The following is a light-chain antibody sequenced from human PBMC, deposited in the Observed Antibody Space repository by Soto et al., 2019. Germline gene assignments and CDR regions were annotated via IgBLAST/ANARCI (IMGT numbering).Light chain of an antibody. V-gene: IGLV1-44*01. Sequence: QSVLTQSPSASGTPGQRVTMSCSGSRSNIGSNSVSWYHQLPGTVPNLLIYGSNERPLAVPDRFSGSKYGTSASLAISRLQYEDEAHYYCAVWDDGLDAWMFGGGTKVTVL. CDR2: GSN. J-gene: IGLJ3*02. CDR3: AVWDDGLDAWM. CDR1: RSNIGSNS.